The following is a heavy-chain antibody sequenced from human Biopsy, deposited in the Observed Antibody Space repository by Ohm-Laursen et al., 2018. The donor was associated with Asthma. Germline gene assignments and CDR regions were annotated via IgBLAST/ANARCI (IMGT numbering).Heavy chain of an antibody. Sequence: SDTLSLTCPVSGGSISSGDYSWSWIRQPQGKGLEWIGFISPSGNTYYSPSLKSRLTISVYRSKTQFSLRLSSVTAADTAMYYCARDYGDYVWRAFDIWGQGTMVTVSS. CDR3: ARDYGDYVWRAFDI. CDR1: GGSISSGDYS. CDR2: ISPSGNT. J-gene: IGHJ3*02. D-gene: IGHD4-17*01. V-gene: IGHV4-30-2*01.